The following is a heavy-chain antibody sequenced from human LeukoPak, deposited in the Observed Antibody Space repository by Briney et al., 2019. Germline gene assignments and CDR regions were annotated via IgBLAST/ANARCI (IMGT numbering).Heavy chain of an antibody. D-gene: IGHD3-22*01. CDR3: AKSTTKAHYYDSSGYPY. V-gene: IGHV3-23*01. CDR1: GFTFSRFA. J-gene: IGHJ4*02. Sequence: GGSLRLSCAASGFTFSRFAMSCVRQAPGKGLECVLAISGSGGSTYYADSVKGRFTISRDNSKNTLYLQMNSLRAEDTAVYYCAKSTTKAHYYDSSGYPYWGQGTLVTVSS. CDR2: ISGSGGST.